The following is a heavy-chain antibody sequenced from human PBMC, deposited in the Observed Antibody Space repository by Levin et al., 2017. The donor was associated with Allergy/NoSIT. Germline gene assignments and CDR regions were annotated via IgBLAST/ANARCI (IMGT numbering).Heavy chain of an antibody. CDR2: ISGRGGST. J-gene: IGHJ4*02. CDR3: AKPLWFGELFFDY. V-gene: IGHV3-23*01. D-gene: IGHD3-10*01. CDR1: GFTFSSYA. Sequence: GGSLRLSCAASGFTFSSYAMSWVRQSPGKGLEWVSAISGRGGSTYYADSVKGRFTISRDNSKNTLYLQMNSLRAEDTAVYYCAKPLWFGELFFDYWGQGTLVTVSS.